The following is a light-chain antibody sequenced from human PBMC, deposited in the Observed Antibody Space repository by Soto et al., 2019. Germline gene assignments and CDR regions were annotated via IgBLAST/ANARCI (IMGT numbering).Light chain of an antibody. CDR3: QQYYGTPPT. CDR1: QSVLYSSNNKNY. V-gene: IGKV4-1*01. J-gene: IGKJ1*01. Sequence: DIVMTQSPDSLAVSLGERATINCKSSQSVLYSSNNKNYLAWYQQKPGQPPKLLIYWASTRKSGVPDRFSGRGSGTDFTLTISSLQAEDVAVYYCQQYYGTPPTFGQGTKVEIK. CDR2: WAS.